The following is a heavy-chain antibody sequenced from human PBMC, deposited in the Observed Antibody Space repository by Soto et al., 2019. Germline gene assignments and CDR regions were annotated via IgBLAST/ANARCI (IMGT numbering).Heavy chain of an antibody. J-gene: IGHJ4*02. V-gene: IGHV5-51*01. CDR2: IYPGDSDT. D-gene: IGHD2-15*01. Sequence: PGESLKISCKGSGYSFTSYWIGWVRQMPGKGLEWMGIIYPGDSDTRYSPSFQGQVTISADKSISTAYLQWSSLKASDTAMYYCARGLPGTVVTPNFDYWGQGTLVTVSS. CDR3: ARGLPGTVVTPNFDY. CDR1: GYSFTSYW.